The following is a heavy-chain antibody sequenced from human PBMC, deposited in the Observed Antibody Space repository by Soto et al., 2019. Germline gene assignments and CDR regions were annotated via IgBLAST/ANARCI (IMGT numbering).Heavy chain of an antibody. Sequence: PSETLSLTCSVSGGSTSDKSYFWGWVRQSPGKGLEWIESMYYSGSSYYNPSLKSRVAISVDTSRNQFSLKLRSVTAADTAVYFCARQRLLRLKPDFDIWGQGTLVTVSS. D-gene: IGHD2-21*02. J-gene: IGHJ4*02. CDR3: ARQRLLRLKPDFDI. CDR1: GGSTSDKSYF. V-gene: IGHV4-39*01. CDR2: MYYSGSS.